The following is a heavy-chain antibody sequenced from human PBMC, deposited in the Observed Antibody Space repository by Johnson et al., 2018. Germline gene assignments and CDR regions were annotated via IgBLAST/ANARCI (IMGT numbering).Heavy chain of an antibody. D-gene: IGHD1-1*01. CDR1: GFTFSSYS. J-gene: IGHJ1*01. CDR3: ARDAGTVVSGYFQH. CDR2: ISSSSSYI. V-gene: IGHV3-21*01. Sequence: VQLVESGGGVVQPGRSLRLCCAASGFTFSSYSMNWVRQAPGKGLEWVSSISSSSSYIYYADSVKGRCTISRDNAKNSLYLQMNSLRAEDTAVYYCARDAGTVVSGYFQHWGQGTLVTVSS.